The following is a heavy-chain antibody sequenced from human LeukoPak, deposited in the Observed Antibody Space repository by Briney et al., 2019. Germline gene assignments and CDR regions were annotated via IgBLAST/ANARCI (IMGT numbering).Heavy chain of an antibody. D-gene: IGHD3-10*01. J-gene: IGHJ4*02. V-gene: IGHV1-69*13. CDR3: ARPRVTMVTFDY. CDR2: IIPIFGTA. CDR1: GGTFSSYA. Sequence: SVKVSCKASGGTFSSYAISWVRQAPGQGLEWMGGIIPIFGTANYAQKFQGRVTITADESTSTAYMELSSLRSEDTAVCYCARPRVTMVTFDYWGQGTLVTVSS.